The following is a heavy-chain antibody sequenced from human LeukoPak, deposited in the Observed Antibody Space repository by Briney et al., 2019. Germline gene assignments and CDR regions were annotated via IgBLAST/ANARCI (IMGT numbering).Heavy chain of an antibody. Sequence: GGSLRLSCAVSGFTFSNYVMSWVRQAPGKGLEWVSGIIGSGDITYYADSVKGRFTISRDNSKNTLYLQMNSLRAEDTAVYYCAKDLYGDYMIDYWGQGTLVTVPS. CDR3: AKDLYGDYMIDY. CDR2: IIGSGDIT. D-gene: IGHD4-17*01. V-gene: IGHV3-23*01. CDR1: GFTFSNYV. J-gene: IGHJ4*02.